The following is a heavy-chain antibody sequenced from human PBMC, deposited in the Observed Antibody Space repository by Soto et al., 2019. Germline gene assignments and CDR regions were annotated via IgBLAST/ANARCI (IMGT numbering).Heavy chain of an antibody. V-gene: IGHV5-51*01. CDR2: IYPGDSDT. CDR3: ARRRAYGSGSYYTYYYGMDV. Sequence: PGESLKISCKGSGYSFTSYWIGWVRQMPGKGLEWMGIIYPGDSDTRYSPSFQGQVTISADKSISTAYLQWSSLKASDTAMYYCARRRAYGSGSYYTYYYGMDVWGQGTTVTAP. D-gene: IGHD3-10*01. CDR1: GYSFTSYW. J-gene: IGHJ6*02.